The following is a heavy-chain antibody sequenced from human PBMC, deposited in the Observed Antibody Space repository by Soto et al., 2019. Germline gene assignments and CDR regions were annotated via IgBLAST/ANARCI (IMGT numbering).Heavy chain of an antibody. J-gene: IGHJ6*02. CDR1: GYTFTSYY. D-gene: IGHD6-13*01. CDR2: INPSGGST. V-gene: IGHV1-46*01. Sequence: ASVKVSCKASGYTFTSYYMHWVRQTPGQGLEWMGIINPSGGSTSYAQKFQGRVTMTRDTSTSTVYMELSSLRSEDTAVYYCARDRLAAAGAGHYYYYGMDVWGQGTKVTVSS. CDR3: ARDRLAAAGAGHYYYYGMDV.